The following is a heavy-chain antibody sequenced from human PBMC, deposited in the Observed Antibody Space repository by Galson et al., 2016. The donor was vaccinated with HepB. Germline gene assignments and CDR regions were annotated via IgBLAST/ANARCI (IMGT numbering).Heavy chain of an antibody. V-gene: IGHV3-74*01. CDR3: ARLGGNYRTTSHFDN. CDR1: GFTFSTYW. D-gene: IGHD1-26*01. J-gene: IGHJ4*02. CDR2: INSDGRST. Sequence: SLRLSCAASGFTFSTYWMHWVRQAPGKGLVWVSRINSDGRSTSYADSVKGRFTISRDNAKNTLYLQMNSLRAEDTAVYYCARLGGNYRTTSHFDNWGQGILVIVSS.